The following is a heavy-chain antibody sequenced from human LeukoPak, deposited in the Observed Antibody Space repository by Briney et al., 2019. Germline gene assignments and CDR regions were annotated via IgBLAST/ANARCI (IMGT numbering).Heavy chain of an antibody. V-gene: IGHV3-9*01. CDR2: LSWNSGSI. Sequence: QAGRSLRLSCAASGFTFDDYAMHWVRHAPGKDLEWVSGLSWNSGSIGYADSVKGRFTISRDNAKNSLYLQMNSLRAEDTAWYYCAKDMGSASTGGFDPWGQGTLVTVSS. J-gene: IGHJ5*02. D-gene: IGHD2-15*01. CDR1: GFTFDDYA. CDR3: AKDMGSASTGGFDP.